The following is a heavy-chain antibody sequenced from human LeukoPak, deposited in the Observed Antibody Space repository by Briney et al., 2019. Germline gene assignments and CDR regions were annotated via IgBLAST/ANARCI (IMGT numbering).Heavy chain of an antibody. J-gene: IGHJ5*01. CDR3: ARGGKYGCSGGSCYADS. V-gene: IGHV1-2*02. CDR1: GYTFTDYY. CDR2: INSNSGRT. D-gene: IGHD2-15*01. Sequence: ASVKVSCKASGYTFTDYYLHGVRQAPGQGLEWMGWINSNSGRTHYIQDFQGRVTMTRDTSISTAYMEVSRLRSDDTAVYYCARGGKYGCSGGSCYADSWGQGTLVTVSS.